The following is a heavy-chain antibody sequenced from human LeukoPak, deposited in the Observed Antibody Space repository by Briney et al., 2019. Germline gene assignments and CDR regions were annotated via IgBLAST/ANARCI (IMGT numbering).Heavy chain of an antibody. J-gene: IGHJ4*02. CDR2: IWYDGSNK. CDR3: ARSRNTDY. D-gene: IGHD1-14*01. CDR1: GFTFSSYG. V-gene: IGHV3-33*01. Sequence: GGALRLSCATSGFTFSSYGMHRVRQAPGKGLEWVAVIWYDGSNKYYADSVKGRFTISRDDAKNSLYLQMNSLRDEDTAVYYCARSRNTDYWGQGTLVTVSS.